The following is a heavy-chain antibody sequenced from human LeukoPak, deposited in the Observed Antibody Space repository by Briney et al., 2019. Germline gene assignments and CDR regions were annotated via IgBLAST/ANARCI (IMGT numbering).Heavy chain of an antibody. D-gene: IGHD5-24*01. CDR3: ARAQEMATMRGWYFDL. Sequence: SVKVSCKASGGTFSSYAISWVRQAPGQGLEWMGGIIPIFGTADYAQKFQGRVTVTTDESTSTAYMELSSLRSEDTAVYYCARAQEMATMRGWYFDLWGRGTLVTVSS. CDR1: GGTFSSYA. V-gene: IGHV1-69*05. J-gene: IGHJ2*01. CDR2: IIPIFGTA.